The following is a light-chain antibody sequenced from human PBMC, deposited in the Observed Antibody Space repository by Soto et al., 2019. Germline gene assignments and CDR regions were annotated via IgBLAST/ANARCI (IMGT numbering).Light chain of an antibody. CDR3: QQYAGPPNT. Sequence: EIVFTQSAVTLSFSPGQRATLSCRASQSVRGSNLAWYQQKPGQAPRLLIYGASSRATGIPDRFSGSGSGTDFTLTISRLAREDFAVYLCQQYAGPPNTFGQGTRLEIK. V-gene: IGKV3-20*01. J-gene: IGKJ5*01. CDR1: QSVRGSN. CDR2: GAS.